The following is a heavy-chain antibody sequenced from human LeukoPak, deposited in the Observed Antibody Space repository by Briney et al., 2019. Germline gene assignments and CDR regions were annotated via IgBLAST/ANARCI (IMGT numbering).Heavy chain of an antibody. D-gene: IGHD4-11*01. Sequence: GGSLRLSCAASGFTFSDYYMSWIRQAPGKGLEWVSYISSSGSTIYYADSVKGRFTISRDNAKNSLYLQMNSLRAEDTAVYYCARARENYSNYLSRWGQGTLVTVSS. J-gene: IGHJ4*02. V-gene: IGHV3-11*04. CDR1: GFTFSDYY. CDR3: ARARENYSNYLSR. CDR2: ISSSGSTI.